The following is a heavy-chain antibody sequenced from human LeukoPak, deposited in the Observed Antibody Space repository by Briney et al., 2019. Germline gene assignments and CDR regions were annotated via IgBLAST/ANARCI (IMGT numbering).Heavy chain of an antibody. J-gene: IGHJ4*02. D-gene: IGHD3-10*01. Sequence: GRSLRLSCAASGFTFSSYGMHWVRQAQGKGLEWVAVIWYDGSNKYYADSVKGRFTISRDNSKNTLYLQMNSLRAEDTAVYYCARGLVSGGEEYYFDYWGQGTLVTVSS. CDR3: ARGLVSGGEEYYFDY. CDR2: IWYDGSNK. V-gene: IGHV3-33*01. CDR1: GFTFSSYG.